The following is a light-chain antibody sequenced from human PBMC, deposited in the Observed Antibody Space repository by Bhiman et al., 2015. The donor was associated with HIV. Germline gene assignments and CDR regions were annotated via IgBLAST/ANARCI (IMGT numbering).Light chain of an antibody. J-gene: IGLJ1*01. CDR1: SSDLGDFNY. Sequence: QSALTQPASMSGSPGQSITVSCTRSSSDLGDFNYVSWYQQHPGKAPKLMIYDVSNRPSGVSNRFSGSKSGNTASLTISGLQAEDEADYYCSSLTTSLTYVFGTGTNVTVL. CDR3: SSLTTSLTYV. V-gene: IGLV2-14*03. CDR2: DVS.